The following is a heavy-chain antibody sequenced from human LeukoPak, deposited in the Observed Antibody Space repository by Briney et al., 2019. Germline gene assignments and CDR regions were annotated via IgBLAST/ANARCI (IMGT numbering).Heavy chain of an antibody. Sequence: SETLSLTCAVSGGSISSSYYWSWIRQPPGKGLEWIGYIYYSGSTNYNPSLKSRVTISVDTSKNQFSLKLSSVTAADTAVYYCARTNTAMVTLTFDYWGQGTLVTVSS. CDR3: ARTNTAMVTLTFDY. CDR2: IYYSGST. CDR1: GGSISSSYY. D-gene: IGHD5-18*01. V-gene: IGHV4-61*01. J-gene: IGHJ4*02.